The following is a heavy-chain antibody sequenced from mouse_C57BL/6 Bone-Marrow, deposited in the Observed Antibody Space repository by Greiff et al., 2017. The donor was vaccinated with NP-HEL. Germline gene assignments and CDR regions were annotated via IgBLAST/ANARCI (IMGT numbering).Heavy chain of an antibody. CDR1: GYTFTSYW. V-gene: IGHV1-53*01. J-gene: IGHJ4*01. D-gene: IGHD3-2*02. CDR3: AREEEGSSGYYDYAMDY. CDR2: INPSNGGT. Sequence: QVQLQQPGTELVKPGASVKLSCKASGYTFTSYWMHWVKQRPGQGLEWIGNINPSNGGTNYNEKFKSKATLTVDKSSSTAYMQLSSLTSEDSAVYYCAREEEGSSGYYDYAMDYWGQGTSVTVSS.